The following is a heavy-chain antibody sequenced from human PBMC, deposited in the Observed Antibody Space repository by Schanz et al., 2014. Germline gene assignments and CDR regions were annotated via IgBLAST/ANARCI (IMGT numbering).Heavy chain of an antibody. V-gene: IGHV3-9*01. CDR2: ISWNSGSI. CDR1: GFPFNEYG. D-gene: IGHD4-17*01. J-gene: IGHJ4*02. CDR3: ARDAVTSVLTPGFYY. Sequence: EVQLVESGGGLVQPGRSLRLSCAASGFPFNEYGMLWVRQAPGKGLEWVSSISWNSGSIDYVDSVKGRFTISRDNAKKSLYRRMNSLRAEDTAVYYCARDAVTSVLTPGFYYWGQGTLVTVSS.